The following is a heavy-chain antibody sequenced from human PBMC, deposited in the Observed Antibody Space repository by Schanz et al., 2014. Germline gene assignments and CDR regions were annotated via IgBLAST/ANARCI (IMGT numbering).Heavy chain of an antibody. D-gene: IGHD2-15*01. CDR1: GFAFSVYG. Sequence: QVQMVESGGGMVQPGRSLRLSCAASGFAFSVYGMHWVRQAPGKGPEWVAVISYDGSNKYYADSVKGRFTISRDNSKNTLYLQMNTLRAEDTAVYYCARDRGYCSGGSCLTFDYWGQGTLVTVSS. J-gene: IGHJ4*02. CDR3: ARDRGYCSGGSCLTFDY. V-gene: IGHV3-30*19. CDR2: ISYDGSNK.